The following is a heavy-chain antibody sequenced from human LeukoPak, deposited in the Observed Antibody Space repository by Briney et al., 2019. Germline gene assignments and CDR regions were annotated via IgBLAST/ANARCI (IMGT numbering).Heavy chain of an antibody. CDR3: ARDQQGLASKYQLLSAAGDI. CDR2: MNPNSSNT. CDR1: GYTLTSYI. Sequence: PSLKVSWKAFGYTLTSYILTCGLQATGHWLSWVVSMNPNSSNTGYARKFQGRVTMTRNTSISTAYMELSSLRSEDTAVYYCARDQQGLASKYQLLSAAGDIWGQGTMVTVSS. J-gene: IGHJ3*02. D-gene: IGHD2-2*01. V-gene: IGHV1-8*01.